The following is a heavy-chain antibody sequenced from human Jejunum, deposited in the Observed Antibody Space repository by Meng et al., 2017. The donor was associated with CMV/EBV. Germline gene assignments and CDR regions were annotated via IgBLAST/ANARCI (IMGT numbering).Heavy chain of an antibody. CDR3: ARDGLSGRYFDY. Sequence: KASGYNFTGNNIIWVRQAPGRGPEWMGWINTNTGNPTYAQGFTGRFVFSLDTSVSTTYLQISSLKAEDTAVYYCARDGLSGRYFDYWGQGTLVTVSS. D-gene: IGHD1-26*01. V-gene: IGHV7-4-1*02. CDR1: GYNFTGNN. J-gene: IGHJ4*02. CDR2: INTNTGNP.